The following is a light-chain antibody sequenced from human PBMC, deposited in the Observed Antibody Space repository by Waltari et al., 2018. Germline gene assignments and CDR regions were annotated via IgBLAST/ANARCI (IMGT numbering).Light chain of an antibody. CDR2: DAS. CDR3: QQFHSLLT. V-gene: IGKV1-33*01. J-gene: IGKJ4*01. Sequence: DIQMTQSPSSLSASVGDSVTITCQASQDINNYLNWYQQKPGKAPKLLIYDASSLETGVPSRFSGSGSGTTFTFTISSLQPEDIATYYCQQFHSLLTFGGGTKVEIK. CDR1: QDINNY.